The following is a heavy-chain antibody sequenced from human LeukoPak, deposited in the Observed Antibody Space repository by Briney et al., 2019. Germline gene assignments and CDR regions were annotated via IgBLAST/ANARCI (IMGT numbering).Heavy chain of an antibody. D-gene: IGHD2-2*01. CDR2: ISWNSGSI. CDR1: GFTFDDYA. V-gene: IGHV3-9*01. J-gene: IGHJ6*03. Sequence: PGGSLRLSCAASGFTFDDYAMHWVRQAPGKGLEWVSGISWNSGSIGYADSVKGRFTISRDNAKNSLYLQMNSLRAEDTAVYYCARGIQVVVPADYYYYYMDVWGKGTTVTVSS. CDR3: ARGIQVVVPADYYYYYMDV.